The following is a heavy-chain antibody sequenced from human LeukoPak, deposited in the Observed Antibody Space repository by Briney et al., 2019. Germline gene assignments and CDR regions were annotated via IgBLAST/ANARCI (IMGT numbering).Heavy chain of an antibody. J-gene: IGHJ4*02. V-gene: IGHV4-61*02. CDR3: ARASYSYDINGWVPFDY. CDR1: GNSISSGDNY. D-gene: IGHD3-22*01. CDR2: IYTSGST. Sequence: SETLPLTCTVSGNSISSGDNYWSWIRQPAGKGLEWIGRIYTSGSTNYNPSLKSRVTISGDTSKNQFSLRLSSVTAADTAVYYCARASYSYDINGWVPFDYWGQGTLVTVSS.